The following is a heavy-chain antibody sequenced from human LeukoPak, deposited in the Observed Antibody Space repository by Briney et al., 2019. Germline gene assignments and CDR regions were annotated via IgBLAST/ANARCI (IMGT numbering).Heavy chain of an antibody. V-gene: IGHV3-33*01. Sequence: GRSLRLSCATSGFTFSNYAMHWVRQAPGKGLEWVAVIWYDGSNKYYVDSVKGRFTISRDNSKNTLYLQMNSLRAEDTAVYYCARGDRSSWFNFDYWGQGTLVTVSS. CDR3: ARGDRSSWFNFDY. D-gene: IGHD6-13*01. CDR2: IWYDGSNK. CDR1: GFTFSNYA. J-gene: IGHJ4*02.